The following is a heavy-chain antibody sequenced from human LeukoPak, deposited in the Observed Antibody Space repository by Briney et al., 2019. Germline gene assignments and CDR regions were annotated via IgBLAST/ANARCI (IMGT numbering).Heavy chain of an antibody. Sequence: PSETLSLTCAVYGGSFSGYYWSWIRQPPGKGLEWIGEINHSGSTNYNPSLKSRVTISVDTSKNQFSLKLSSVTAADTAVYYCARRRSSSWLGGAMPYYYYYYYMDVWGKGTTVTVSS. CDR3: ARRRSSSWLGGAMPYYYYYYYMDV. J-gene: IGHJ6*03. CDR2: INHSGST. D-gene: IGHD6-13*01. V-gene: IGHV4-34*01. CDR1: GGSFSGYY.